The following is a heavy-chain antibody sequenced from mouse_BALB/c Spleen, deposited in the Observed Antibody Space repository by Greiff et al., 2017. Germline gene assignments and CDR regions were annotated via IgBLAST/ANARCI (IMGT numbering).Heavy chain of an antibody. CDR3: ARSPYGNYAMDY. Sequence: VQLQQSAAELARPGASVKMSCKASGYTFTSYTMHRVKQRPGQGLEWIGYINPSSGYTEYNQKFKDKTTLTADKSSSTAYMQLSSLTSEDSAVYYCARSPYGNYAMDYWGQGTSVTVSS. CDR1: GYTFTSYT. V-gene: IGHV1-4*02. D-gene: IGHD2-1*01. CDR2: INPSSGYT. J-gene: IGHJ4*01.